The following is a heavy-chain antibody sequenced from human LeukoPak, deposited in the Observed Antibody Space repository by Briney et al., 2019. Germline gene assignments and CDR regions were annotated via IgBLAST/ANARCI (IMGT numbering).Heavy chain of an antibody. J-gene: IGHJ4*02. CDR1: GYTFISYD. D-gene: IGHD5-12*01. CDR3: ARNLARTGDFDY. Sequence: ASVKVSCKASGYTFISYDINWVRQATGQGLEWLGWMNLNSGGAGYAQNFQGRVSLTRDTSISTAYMELTNLGSEDTAVYYCARNLARTGDFDYWGQGTLVTVSS. V-gene: IGHV1-8*01. CDR2: MNLNSGGA.